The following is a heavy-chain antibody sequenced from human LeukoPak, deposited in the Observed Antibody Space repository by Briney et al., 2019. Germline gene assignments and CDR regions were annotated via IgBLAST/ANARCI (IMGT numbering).Heavy chain of an antibody. J-gene: IGHJ5*02. Sequence: SETLSLTCTVSGGSINSHYWSWIRQSPGKGLEWIGHIFYSGSTNYNPSLKSRVTLSVDRSNSQFSLKLTSVTAADTAVYYCARFDNWFDPWGQGTLVTVSS. CDR2: IFYSGST. CDR1: GGSINSHY. CDR3: ARFDNWFDP. V-gene: IGHV4-59*11.